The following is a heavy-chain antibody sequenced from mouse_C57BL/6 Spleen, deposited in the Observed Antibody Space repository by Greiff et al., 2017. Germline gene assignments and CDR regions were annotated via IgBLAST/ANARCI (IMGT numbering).Heavy chain of an antibody. J-gene: IGHJ4*01. CDR3: TRDGYDEGMDY. D-gene: IGHD2-2*01. V-gene: IGHV5-9-1*02. Sequence: EVKLVESGEGLVKPGGSLKLSCAASGFTFSSYAMSWVRQTPEKRLEWVAYISSGGDYIYYADTVKGRFTISRDNARNTLYLQMSSLKSEDTAMYYCTRDGYDEGMDYWGQGTSVTVSS. CDR2: ISSGGDYI. CDR1: GFTFSSYA.